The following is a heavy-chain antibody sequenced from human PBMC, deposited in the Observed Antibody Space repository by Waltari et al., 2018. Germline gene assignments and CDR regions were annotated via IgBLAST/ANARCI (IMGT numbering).Heavy chain of an antibody. Sequence: QVQLQESGPGLVKPSETLSLTCPVSGGSISSPYWSWIRQPPGKGLEWIGYIYYSGSTNYNPSLKSRVTISVDTSKNQFSLKLSSVTAADTAVYYCARGDGDYYLDYWGQGTLVTVSS. CDR1: GGSISSPY. J-gene: IGHJ4*02. CDR3: ARGDGDYYLDY. CDR2: IYYSGST. V-gene: IGHV4-59*11. D-gene: IGHD4-17*01.